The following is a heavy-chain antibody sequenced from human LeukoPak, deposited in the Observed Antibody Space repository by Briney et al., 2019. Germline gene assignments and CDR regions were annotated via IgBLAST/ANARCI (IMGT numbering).Heavy chain of an antibody. CDR2: IYTSGNT. J-gene: IGHJ5*02. D-gene: IGHD2/OR15-2a*01. CDR1: GGSISSGSSY. V-gene: IGHV4-61*02. CDR3: TRGDNT. Sequence: TLSLTCTVSGGSISSGSSYWSWIRQPAGKGLEWIRRIYTSGNTNYKPSLQSRVTISVDTAKNQFSLKLSSVTAADTAVYYCTRGDNTWGQGTLVTVSS.